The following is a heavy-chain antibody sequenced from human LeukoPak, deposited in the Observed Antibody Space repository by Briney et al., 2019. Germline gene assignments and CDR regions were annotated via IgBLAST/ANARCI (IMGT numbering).Heavy chain of an antibody. J-gene: IGHJ3*01. Sequence: PTGGSLRLSCAASGFTFSSYAMSWVRQAPGKGLEWVSTISGIGGSTYYADSVKGRFTISRDNSKNTLYLQMNSLRAEDTAIYYCAKGRHSGYVSDAFDFWGQGTMVTFSS. D-gene: IGHD5-12*01. CDR2: ISGIGGST. V-gene: IGHV3-23*01. CDR3: AKGRHSGYVSDAFDF. CDR1: GFTFSSYA.